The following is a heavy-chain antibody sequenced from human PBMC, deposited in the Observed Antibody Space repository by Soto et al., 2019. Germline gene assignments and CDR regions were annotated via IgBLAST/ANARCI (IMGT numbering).Heavy chain of an antibody. D-gene: IGHD3-22*01. V-gene: IGHV4-4*07. J-gene: IGHJ5*02. Sequence: SETLSLTCTVSNGSIRSYYWNWIRQPAGKGLEWIGRIYSTGSTYYNPSLKSRITMSVDTSKNQFSLKLTSVTAADTAVYYCARDPRLNYYDSSGYQGAFDPWGQGTLVTVSS. CDR1: NGSIRSYY. CDR2: IYSTGST. CDR3: ARDPRLNYYDSSGYQGAFDP.